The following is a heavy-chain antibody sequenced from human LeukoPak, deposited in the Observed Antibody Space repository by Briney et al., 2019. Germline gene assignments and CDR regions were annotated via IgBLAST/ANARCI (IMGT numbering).Heavy chain of an antibody. V-gene: IGHV3-30*18. CDR1: GFTFSSYG. Sequence: LRLSCAASGFTFSSYGMHWVRQAPGKGMEWVAVISYDGSNKYYADSVKGRFTISRDNSKNTLYLQMNSLRAEDTAVYYCAKDGWSDSSSWAAFDYWGQGTLVTVSS. D-gene: IGHD6-13*01. J-gene: IGHJ4*02. CDR2: ISYDGSNK. CDR3: AKDGWSDSSSWAAFDY.